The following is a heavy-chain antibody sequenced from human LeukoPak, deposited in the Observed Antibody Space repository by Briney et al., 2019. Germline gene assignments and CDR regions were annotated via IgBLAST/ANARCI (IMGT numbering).Heavy chain of an antibody. V-gene: IGHV4-59*01. CDR1: GGSISSYY. Sequence: PSETLSLTCTVSGGSISSYYWSWIRQPPGKGLEWIGYIYYSGSTNYNPSLKSRVAISVDTSKNQFSLKLSSVTAADTAVYYCARGGPRYCSSTSCYIDNWFDPWGQGTLVTVSS. J-gene: IGHJ5*02. CDR3: ARGGPRYCSSTSCYIDNWFDP. D-gene: IGHD2-2*02. CDR2: IYYSGST.